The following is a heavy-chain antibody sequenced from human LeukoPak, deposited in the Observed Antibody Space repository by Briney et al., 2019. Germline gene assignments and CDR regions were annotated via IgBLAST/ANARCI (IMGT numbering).Heavy chain of an antibody. CDR1: GFTFSSYA. Sequence: PGGSLRLSCAASGFTFSSYAMSWVRQAAGKGLEWVSSISSSSGSTYYADSVKGRFTISRDYSKNTLYLQMNGLRAEDTAVYYCAKDLYTYGTTPLDYWGQGTLVTVSS. D-gene: IGHD5-18*01. CDR3: AKDLYTYGTTPLDY. J-gene: IGHJ4*02. V-gene: IGHV3-23*01. CDR2: ISSSSGST.